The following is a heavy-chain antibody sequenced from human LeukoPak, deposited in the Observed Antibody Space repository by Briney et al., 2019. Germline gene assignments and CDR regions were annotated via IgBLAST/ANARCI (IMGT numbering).Heavy chain of an antibody. CDR1: GGSISSYY. Sequence: SETLSLTCTVSGGSISSYYWSWIRQPPGKGLEWIGYIYYSGSTNYNPSLKSRVTISVDTSKNQVSLKLSSVTAADTAVYYCARERAAYYYDSSGITWGQGTLVTVSS. CDR2: IYYSGST. V-gene: IGHV4-59*01. CDR3: ARERAAYYYDSSGIT. J-gene: IGHJ5*02. D-gene: IGHD3-22*01.